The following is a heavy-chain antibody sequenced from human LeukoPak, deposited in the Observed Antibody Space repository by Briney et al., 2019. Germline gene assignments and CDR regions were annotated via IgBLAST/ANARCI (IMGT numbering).Heavy chain of an antibody. CDR3: ARERVIAAAGDGFDS. CDR2: IWYDGSNK. J-gene: IGHJ4*02. D-gene: IGHD2-21*01. V-gene: IGHV3-33*01. CDR1: GFTFSSYG. Sequence: GGSLRLSCAASGFTFSSYGMHWVRQAPGKGLEWVAVIWYDGSNKYYADSVKGRFTISRDNSKNTLYLQMNSLRAEDTAVYYCARERVIAAAGDGFDSWGQGTLVTASS.